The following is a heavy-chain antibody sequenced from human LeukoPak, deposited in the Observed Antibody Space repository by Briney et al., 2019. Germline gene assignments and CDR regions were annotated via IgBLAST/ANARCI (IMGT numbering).Heavy chain of an antibody. CDR2: IYATGST. D-gene: IGHD3-10*01. V-gene: IGHV4-4*09. Sequence: PSETLSLTCTVSGGSISSYYWGWIRQPPGKGLEWIGYIYATGSTNYNPPLKSRVTISVDTSKNQFSLNLRSVTAADTAVYYCARHGSVRSPLGPWGQGTLVTVSS. J-gene: IGHJ5*02. CDR3: ARHGSVRSPLGP. CDR1: GGSISSYY.